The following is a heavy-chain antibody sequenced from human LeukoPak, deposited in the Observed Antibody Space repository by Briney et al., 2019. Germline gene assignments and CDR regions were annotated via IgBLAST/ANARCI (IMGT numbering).Heavy chain of an antibody. CDR1: GGSISSYY. CDR3: AGERVWFGELLNLVYYYGMDV. D-gene: IGHD3-10*01. V-gene: IGHV4-4*07. J-gene: IGHJ6*04. CDR2: IYTSGST. Sequence: SETLSLTCTVPGGSISSYYWSWIRQPAGKGLEWIGRIYTSGSTNYNPSLKSRVTMSVDTSKNQFSLKLSSVTAADTAVYYCAGERVWFGELLNLVYYYGMDVWGKGTTVTVSS.